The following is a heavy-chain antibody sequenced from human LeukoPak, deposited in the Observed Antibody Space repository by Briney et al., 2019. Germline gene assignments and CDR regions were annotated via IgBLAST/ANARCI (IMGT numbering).Heavy chain of an antibody. D-gene: IGHD2-15*01. J-gene: IGHJ5*02. CDR1: GFTFSSYG. CDR3: AKDRVGYCSGGSCYSEAYWFDP. V-gene: IGHV3-30*18. Sequence: GRSLRLSCAASGFTFSSYGMHWVRQAPGKGLEWVAVISYDGGNKYYADSVKGRFTISRDNSKNTLYLQMNSLRAEDTAVYYCAKDRVGYCSGGSCYSEAYWFDPWGQGTLVTVSS. CDR2: ISYDGGNK.